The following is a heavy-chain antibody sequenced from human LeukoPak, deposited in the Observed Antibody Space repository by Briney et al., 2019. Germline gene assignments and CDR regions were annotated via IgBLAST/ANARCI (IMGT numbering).Heavy chain of an antibody. CDR1: GYTFTDYY. J-gene: IGHJ4*02. CDR2: INPNSGAT. CDR3: ARATATDGFDY. V-gene: IGHV1-2*02. Sequence: ASVKVSCKASGYTFTDYYMHWVRQAPGQGLEWMGSINPNSGATNYAQKFQGRITMTRDTSIGTAYMELNWLRSDDTAVYYCARATATDGFDYWGQGTLVTVSS.